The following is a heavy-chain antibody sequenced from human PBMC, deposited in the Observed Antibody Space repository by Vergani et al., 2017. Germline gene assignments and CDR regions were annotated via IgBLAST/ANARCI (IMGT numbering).Heavy chain of an antibody. CDR1: GFTFSSYS. V-gene: IGHV3-43*01. CDR3: AKDGGAYCGGDCYSTYFDY. J-gene: IGHJ4*02. CDR2: ISWDGGST. D-gene: IGHD2-21*02. Sequence: EVQLVESGGGLVKPGGSLRLSCAASGFTFSSYSMHWVRQAPGKGLEWVSLISWDGGSTYYADSVKGRFTISRDNSKNSLYLQMNSLRTEDTALYYCAKDGGAYCGGDCYSTYFDYWGQGTLVTVSS.